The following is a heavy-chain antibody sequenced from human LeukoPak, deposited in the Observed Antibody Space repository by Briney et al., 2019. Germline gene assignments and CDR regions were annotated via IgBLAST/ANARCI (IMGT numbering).Heavy chain of an antibody. D-gene: IGHD6-6*01. Sequence: GGSLRLSCAASGFTFSSYSMNWVRQAPGKGLEWVSSISSSSSYIYYADSVKGRFTISRDNAKNSLYLQMNSLRAEDTAVYYCARTYSSSSEYYYYMDVWGKGTPVTVSS. CDR3: ARTYSSSSEYYYYMDV. V-gene: IGHV3-21*01. CDR1: GFTFSSYS. CDR2: ISSSSSYI. J-gene: IGHJ6*03.